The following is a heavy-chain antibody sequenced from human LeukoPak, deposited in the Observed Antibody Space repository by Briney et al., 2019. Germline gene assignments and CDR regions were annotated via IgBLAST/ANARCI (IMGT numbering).Heavy chain of an antibody. CDR1: GGSISSYY. Sequence: KASETLSLTCTVSGGSISSYYWNWLRQSAGAGLEWIGRLDTSGSAKYNPSLKSRVTMSLDMSKNQLSLKLNSVTAADTAKYYGARVRGDAFDIWGQGTMVTVSS. CDR3: ARVRGDAFDI. D-gene: IGHD3-16*01. V-gene: IGHV4-4*07. J-gene: IGHJ3*02. CDR2: LDTSGSA.